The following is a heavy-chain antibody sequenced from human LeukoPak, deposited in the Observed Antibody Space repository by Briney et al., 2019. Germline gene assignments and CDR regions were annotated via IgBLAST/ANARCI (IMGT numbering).Heavy chain of an antibody. CDR1: GFTFSSYG. D-gene: IGHD6-19*01. CDR2: IWYDGSNK. V-gene: IGHV3-33*01. Sequence: HPGGSLRLSCAASGFTFSSYGMHWVRQAPGKGLEWVAVIWYDGSNKYYADSVKGRFTISRDNSKNTLYLQMNSLRAEDTAVYYCARPPFRYSSGGMDVWGQGTTVTVSS. CDR3: ARPPFRYSSGGMDV. J-gene: IGHJ6*02.